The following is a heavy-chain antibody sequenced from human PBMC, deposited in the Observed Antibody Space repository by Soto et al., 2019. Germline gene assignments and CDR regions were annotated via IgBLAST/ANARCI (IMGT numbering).Heavy chain of an antibody. CDR1: GFTFSSYA. V-gene: IGHV3-23*01. CDR3: AKDSGWSEYYYYGMDV. Sequence: GGSLRLSCAASGFTFSSYAMSWVRQAPGKGLEWVSAISGSGGSTYYADSMKGRFTISRDNSKNTLYLQMNSLRAEDTAVYYCAKDSGWSEYYYYGMDVWGQGTTVTVSS. J-gene: IGHJ6*02. CDR2: ISGSGGST. D-gene: IGHD6-19*01.